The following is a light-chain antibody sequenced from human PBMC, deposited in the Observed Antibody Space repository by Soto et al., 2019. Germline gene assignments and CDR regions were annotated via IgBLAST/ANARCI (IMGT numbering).Light chain of an antibody. CDR2: GAS. Sequence: EIVLTQSPGTLSLSPGERATLSCRASQSVSSSYLAWYQQKPGQAPRLLIYGASSRATGIPDRFSGSGSGTDFTLTISRLEPEDCAGYYCQQYGSSPLFTFGPGTKVAIK. CDR3: QQYGSSPLFT. V-gene: IGKV3-20*01. J-gene: IGKJ3*01. CDR1: QSVSSSY.